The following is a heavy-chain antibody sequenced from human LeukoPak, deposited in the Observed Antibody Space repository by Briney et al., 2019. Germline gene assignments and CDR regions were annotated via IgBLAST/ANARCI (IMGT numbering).Heavy chain of an antibody. CDR3: ARHGDGYNPGPDY. D-gene: IGHD5-24*01. J-gene: IGHJ4*02. Sequence: GESLKISCKGSGYSFTSYWIGWVRQMPGKGLEXXXIIYPGDSXXXXXXXXXGQVTISADKSISTAYLQWSSLKASDTAMYYCARHGDGYNPGPDYWGQGTLVTVSS. V-gene: IGHV5-51*01. CDR2: IYPGDSXX. CDR1: GYSFTSYW.